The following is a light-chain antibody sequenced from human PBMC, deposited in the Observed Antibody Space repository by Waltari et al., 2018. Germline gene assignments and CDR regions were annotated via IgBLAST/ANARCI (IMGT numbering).Light chain of an antibody. CDR3: SSYTSSSTPVV. CDR1: SSDVGGYHY. V-gene: IGLV2-14*03. CDR2: DVN. J-gene: IGLJ2*01. Sequence: QSALTQPASVSGSPGQSITISCTGTSSDVGGYHYVSWYQPHPGKAPKLMLYDVNNRPSGVSNCFSGAKSGNTASLTISGLQAEDEADYYCSSYTSSSTPVVFGGGTKLTVL.